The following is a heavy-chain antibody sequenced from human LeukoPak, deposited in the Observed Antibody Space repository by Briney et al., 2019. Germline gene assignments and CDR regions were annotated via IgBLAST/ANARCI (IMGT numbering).Heavy chain of an antibody. D-gene: IGHD5-12*01. CDR1: GFTFSSYG. Sequence: GGSLRPSCAASGFTFSSYGMHWVRQAPGKGLEWVAAISYDGRNKEYVDSVKGRFTISRDNSKNTLYLQMNSLRAEDTAVYYCAKDRGYSHGFEYWGQGTLVTVSS. CDR3: AKDRGYSHGFEY. J-gene: IGHJ4*02. V-gene: IGHV3-30*18. CDR2: ISYDGRNK.